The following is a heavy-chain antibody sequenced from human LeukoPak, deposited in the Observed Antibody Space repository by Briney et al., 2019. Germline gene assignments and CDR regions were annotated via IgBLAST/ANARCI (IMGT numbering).Heavy chain of an antibody. D-gene: IGHD3-3*01. V-gene: IGHV4-34*01. CDR1: GGSFSGYY. Sequence: SEALSLTCAVYGGSFSGYYWSWIRRPPGKGLEWIGEINHSGSTNYNPSLKSRVTISVDTSKNQFSLKLSSVTAADTAVYYCARVRGRYDFWSGYYFDYWGQGTLVTVSS. CDR3: ARVRGRYDFWSGYYFDY. J-gene: IGHJ4*02. CDR2: INHSGST.